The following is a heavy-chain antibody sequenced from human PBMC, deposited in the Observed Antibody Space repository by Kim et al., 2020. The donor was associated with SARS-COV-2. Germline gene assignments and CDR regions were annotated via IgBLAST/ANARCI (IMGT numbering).Heavy chain of an antibody. CDR3: ARLRRDILTGYFYYYYYGMDV. Sequence: GESLKISCKGSGYSFISYWIRWVRQMPGKGLEWMGRIDPSDSYTNYSPSFQGHVTISADKSISTAYLQWSSLKASDTAMYYCARLRRDILTGYFYYYYYGMDVWGQGTTVTVSS. V-gene: IGHV5-10-1*01. D-gene: IGHD3-9*01. CDR1: GYSFISYW. CDR2: IDPSDSYT. J-gene: IGHJ6*02.